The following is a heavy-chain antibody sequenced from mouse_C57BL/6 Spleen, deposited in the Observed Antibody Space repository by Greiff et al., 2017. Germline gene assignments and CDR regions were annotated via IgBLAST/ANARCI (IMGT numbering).Heavy chain of an antibody. Sequence: MLLVQSGPELVTPGASVKISCKASGSAFSSSWLNWVKQRPGKGLEWIGRIYPGDGDTNYNGKFTGKATLTADKSSSTAYMQPSGLAAEDYTVYCCAKEGVYNYGSRDDAGDNGSQGTSVTVSS. CDR2: IYPGDGDT. CDR3: AKEGVYNYGSRDDAGDN. J-gene: IGHJ4*01. CDR1: GSAFSSSW. V-gene: IGHV1-82*01. D-gene: IGHD1-1*01.